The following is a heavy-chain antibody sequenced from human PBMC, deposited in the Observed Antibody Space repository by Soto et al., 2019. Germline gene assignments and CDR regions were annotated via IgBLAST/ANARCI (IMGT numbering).Heavy chain of an antibody. CDR3: ASLYSSGWADY. CDR1: GGTFSSYA. CDR2: IIPIFGTA. J-gene: IGHJ4*02. D-gene: IGHD6-19*01. V-gene: IGHV1-69*13. Sequence: PRASVKVSCKASGGTFSSYAISWVRQAPGQGLEWMGGIIPIFGTANYAQKFQGRVTITADESTSTAYVELSSLRSEDTAVYYCASLYSSGWADYWGQGTLVTVSS.